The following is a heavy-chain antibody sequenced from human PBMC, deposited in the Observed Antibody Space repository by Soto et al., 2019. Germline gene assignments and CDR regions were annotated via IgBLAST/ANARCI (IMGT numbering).Heavy chain of an antibody. J-gene: IGHJ4*02. CDR2: ISGSGGST. Sequence: EVQLLESGGGLVQPGGSLRLSCAASGFTFSSYAMSWVRQAPGKGLEWVSAISGSGGSTYYADSVKGRFTISRDNSKNTLYLQMYSLRAEDTAVYYCAKHIVVVPAAMGFGFDYWGQGTLVTVSS. CDR3: AKHIVVVPAAMGFGFDY. CDR1: GFTFSSYA. V-gene: IGHV3-23*01. D-gene: IGHD2-2*01.